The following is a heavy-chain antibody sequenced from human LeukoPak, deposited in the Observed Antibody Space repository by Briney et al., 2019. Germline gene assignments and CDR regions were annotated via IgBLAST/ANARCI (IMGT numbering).Heavy chain of an antibody. Sequence: TGGSLRLSCAASGFTFSSYAMSWVRQAPGKGLEWVSGISGGGGSTYYADSVKGRFAISRDNSKNTVYLQMNSLRAEDTAVYFCAKELIIQPTGTVAFDIWGQGTMVTVSS. CDR3: AKELIIQPTGTVAFDI. CDR2: ISGGGGST. J-gene: IGHJ3*02. CDR1: GFTFSSYA. D-gene: IGHD1-1*01. V-gene: IGHV3-23*01.